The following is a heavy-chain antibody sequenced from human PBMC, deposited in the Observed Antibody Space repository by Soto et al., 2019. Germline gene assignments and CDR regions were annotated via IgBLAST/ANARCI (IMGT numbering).Heavy chain of an antibody. D-gene: IGHD6-19*01. Sequence: HVQLQESGPGLVKPSETLSLTCSVSGDSISNNYWGWIRQPAGKGLEWIGRIYISGDTNYNPSLKSRATMSADTSRNQFSLKLSSVTAADTAVYYCAREYAESVAGPTPYYFDYWGQGTLVTVSA. V-gene: IGHV4-4*07. J-gene: IGHJ4*02. CDR3: AREYAESVAGPTPYYFDY. CDR1: GDSISNNY. CDR2: IYISGDT.